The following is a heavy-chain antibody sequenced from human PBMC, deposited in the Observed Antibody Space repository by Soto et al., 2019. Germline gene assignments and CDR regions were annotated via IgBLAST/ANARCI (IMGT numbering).Heavy chain of an antibody. J-gene: IGHJ4*02. CDR2: IYSGGST. V-gene: IGHV3-53*01. Sequence: PGGSLRLSCAASGFTVSSNYMSWVRQAPGKGLEWVSVIYSGGSTYYADSVKGRFTISRDNSKNTLYLQMNSLRAEDTAVYYCARWRGEGGSEYYFDYWGQGTLVTVSS. CDR1: GFTVSSNY. CDR3: ARWRGEGGSEYYFDY. D-gene: IGHD3-16*01.